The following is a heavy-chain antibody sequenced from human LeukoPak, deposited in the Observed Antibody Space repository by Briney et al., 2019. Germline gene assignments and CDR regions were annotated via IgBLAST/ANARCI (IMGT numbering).Heavy chain of an antibody. D-gene: IGHD3-3*01. J-gene: IGHJ3*02. CDR3: AKDPQILIFGVVTRDDAFDI. CDR2: ISGSGGST. CDR1: GFTFSSYA. V-gene: IGHV3-23*01. Sequence: PGGSLRLSCAASGFTFSSYAMSWVRQAPGKGLEWVSAISGSGGSTYYADSVKGRFTISRDNSKNTLYLQMNSLRAEDTAVYYCAKDPQILIFGVVTRDDAFDIWGQGTMVTVSS.